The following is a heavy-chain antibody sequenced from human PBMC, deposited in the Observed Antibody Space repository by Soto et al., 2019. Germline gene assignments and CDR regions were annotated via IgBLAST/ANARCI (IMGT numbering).Heavy chain of an antibody. V-gene: IGHV3-11*01. CDR3: VRGGWSSSGGIAAS. CDR2: ISSSGASI. D-gene: IGHD6-13*01. CDR1: VFTFIDYY. J-gene: IGHJ5*02. Sequence: PVGSLRLSCAPSVFTFIDYYMSWIRQAPGKGLEWVSYISSSGASIYYADSVKGRFTISRDNAENSLSLQMNSLRAEDTAVYYCVRGGWSSSGGIAASWGQGTLVTVSS.